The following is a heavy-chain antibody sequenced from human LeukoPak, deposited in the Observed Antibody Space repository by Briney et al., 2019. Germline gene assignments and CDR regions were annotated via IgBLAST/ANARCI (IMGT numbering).Heavy chain of an antibody. CDR1: GGSISTYY. CDR3: ARDERSDTSGWHLGY. Sequence: SETLSLTCTVSGGSISTYYWSWIRHPPGEGLEWIGFIYHSGITNYNPSLKSRVTISVDTSKNQFSLNLSSVTAADTAVYYCARDERSDTSGWHLGYWGQGTLVTVSS. D-gene: IGHD6-19*01. J-gene: IGHJ4*02. CDR2: IYHSGIT. V-gene: IGHV4-59*01.